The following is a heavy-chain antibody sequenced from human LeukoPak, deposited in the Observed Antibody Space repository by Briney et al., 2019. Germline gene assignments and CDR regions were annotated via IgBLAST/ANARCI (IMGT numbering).Heavy chain of an antibody. CDR1: GGSISSGGYY. CDR2: IYYSGST. J-gene: IGHJ4*02. Sequence: SETLSLTCTVSGGSISSGGYYWSWIRQHPGKGLEWIGYIYYSGSTYYNPSLKSRVTISVDTSKNQFSLKLSSVTAADTAVYYCARGGPYSRHLDYWGQGTLVTVSS. CDR3: ARGGPYSRHLDY. D-gene: IGHD6-13*01. V-gene: IGHV4-31*03.